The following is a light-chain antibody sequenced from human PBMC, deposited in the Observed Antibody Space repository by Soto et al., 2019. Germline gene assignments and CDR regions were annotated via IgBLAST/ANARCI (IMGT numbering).Light chain of an antibody. CDR2: EVF. CDR3: SSYSGSDNFVV. J-gene: IGLJ3*02. V-gene: IGLV2-8*01. Sequence: QSALAQPASVSGSPGQSITISCTGTSSDVGSYNYVSWYQQHPGKAPKLMIYEVFQRPSGVPDRFSGSKSGDTASLTVSGLQAEDEADYFCSSYSGSDNFVVFGGGTKLTVL. CDR1: SSDVGSYNY.